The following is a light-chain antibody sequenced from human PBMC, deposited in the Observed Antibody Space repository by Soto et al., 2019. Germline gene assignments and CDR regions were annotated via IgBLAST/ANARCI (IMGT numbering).Light chain of an antibody. J-gene: IGKJ2*01. CDR1: QSISNY. CDR2: DAS. V-gene: IGKV3-11*01. CDR3: QQRSDWPRT. Sequence: EIVLTQSPATLSLSPGERATLSCRASQSISNYLAWYQQKSGQAPRLLIYDASNRATDIPARFSGSWSGTDFTLTISSLEPEDLAVYYCQQRSDWPRTFGQGTKLEIK.